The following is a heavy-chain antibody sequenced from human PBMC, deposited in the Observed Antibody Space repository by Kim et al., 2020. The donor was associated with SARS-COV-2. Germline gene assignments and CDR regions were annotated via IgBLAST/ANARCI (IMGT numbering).Heavy chain of an antibody. J-gene: IGHJ6*02. CDR3: AADPFLGGATKHYYYGMDV. D-gene: IGHD1-26*01. CDR2: IVVGSGNT. Sequence: SVKVSCKASGFTFTSSAVQWVRQARGQRLEWIGWIVVGSGNTNYAQKFQERVTITRDMSTSTAYMELSSLRSEDTAVYYCAADPFLGGATKHYYYGMDVWGQGTTVTVSS. V-gene: IGHV1-58*01. CDR1: GFTFTSSA.